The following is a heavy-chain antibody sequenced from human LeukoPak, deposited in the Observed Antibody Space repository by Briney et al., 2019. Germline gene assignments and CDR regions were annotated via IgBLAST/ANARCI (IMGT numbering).Heavy chain of an antibody. Sequence: PGGSLRLSRAASGFTFSSYAMSWVRQAPGKGLEWVSAISGSGGSTYYADSVKGRFTISRDNSKNTLYLQMNSLRAEDTAVYYCASITVARSWYWGQGTLVTVSS. CDR2: ISGSGGST. J-gene: IGHJ4*02. CDR1: GFTFSSYA. V-gene: IGHV3-23*01. CDR3: ASITVARSWY. D-gene: IGHD5-12*01.